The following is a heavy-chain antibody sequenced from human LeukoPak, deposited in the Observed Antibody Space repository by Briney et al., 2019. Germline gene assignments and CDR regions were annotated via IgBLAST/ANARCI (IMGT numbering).Heavy chain of an antibody. D-gene: IGHD3-22*01. CDR3: ARESDSSGYFDF. CDR2: IKHDGSVR. J-gene: IGHJ4*02. V-gene: IGHV3-7*01. Sequence: GGSVRLSCAASGFTFSTYWMTWVRQAPGKGLEWVANIKHDGSVRYFMDSVKGRFTISRDNAKNSLSLQMSSLRAEDTALYYCARESDSSGYFDFWGQGTLVTVSS. CDR1: GFTFSTYW.